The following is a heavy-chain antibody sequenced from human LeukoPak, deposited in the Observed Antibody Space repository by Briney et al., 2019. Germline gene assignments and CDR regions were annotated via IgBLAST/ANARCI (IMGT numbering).Heavy chain of an antibody. D-gene: IGHD3-22*01. CDR2: INPSGST. J-gene: IGHJ6*03. Sequence: SETLSFTCAVYGGSFSGYHWTWIRQSPGKGLGWIGDINPSGSTYYNPSLKSRLTISVDTSKNQFSLKLRSVTAADTAVYYCARGRHDITMIVVVMTSVSYYLDVWGKGTTVTVS. V-gene: IGHV4-34*01. CDR1: GGSFSGYH. CDR3: ARGRHDITMIVVVMTSVSYYLDV.